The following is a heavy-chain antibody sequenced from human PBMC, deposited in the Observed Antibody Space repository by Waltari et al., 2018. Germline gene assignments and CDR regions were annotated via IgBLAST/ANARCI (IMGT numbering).Heavy chain of an antibody. D-gene: IGHD3-9*01. Sequence: QVQLQESGPGLVKPSETLSLTCTVSGGSVRSGSYYWSWIRQPHGKGLEWIGYIYYSGSTNYNPSLKSRVNISVDTSKNQFSLKLSSVTAADTAVYYCARDRPYYDILTGYSYYYYGMDVWGQGTTVTVSS. CDR1: GGSVRSGSYY. CDR2: IYYSGST. CDR3: ARDRPYYDILTGYSYYYYGMDV. V-gene: IGHV4-61*01. J-gene: IGHJ6*02.